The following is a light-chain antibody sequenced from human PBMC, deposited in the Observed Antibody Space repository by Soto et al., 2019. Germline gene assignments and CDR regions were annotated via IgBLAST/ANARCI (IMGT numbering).Light chain of an antibody. V-gene: IGLV2-14*01. Sequence: QSVLTQPASVSGSPGQSITISCTGTSSDVGAYGYVSWYQQHPGKAPKLMIYEVSYRPSGVSNRFSGSKSGNAASLTISGLQDEDEADYCCSSYTTSSTVVFGGGTKVTVL. J-gene: IGLJ2*01. CDR2: EVS. CDR1: SSDVGAYGY. CDR3: SSYTTSSTVV.